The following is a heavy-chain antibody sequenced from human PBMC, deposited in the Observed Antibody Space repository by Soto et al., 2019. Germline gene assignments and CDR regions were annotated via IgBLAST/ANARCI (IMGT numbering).Heavy chain of an antibody. D-gene: IGHD3-22*01. Sequence: GGSLRLSCAASGFTFSSYAMHWVCQAPGKGLEWVAVISYDGSNKYYADSVKGRFTISRDNSKNTLYLQMNSLRAEDTAVYYCARGGGYYDSSGYFDYWGQGTLVTVSS. CDR3: ARGGGYYDSSGYFDY. CDR1: GFTFSSYA. J-gene: IGHJ4*02. V-gene: IGHV3-30*04. CDR2: ISYDGSNK.